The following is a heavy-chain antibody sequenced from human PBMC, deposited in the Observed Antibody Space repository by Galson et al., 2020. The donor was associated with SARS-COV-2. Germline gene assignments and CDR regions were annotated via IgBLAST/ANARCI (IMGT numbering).Heavy chain of an antibody. D-gene: IGHD3-9*01. V-gene: IGHV3-30*04. CDR2: ISYDGSNQ. CDR1: GFTFGSHA. J-gene: IGHJ4*02. Sequence: GGSLRLSCAASGFTFGSHAMHWVRQAPGKGLEWVAIISYDGSNQYYADSVKGRFTMSRDNSKNTLSLEMNSLRAEDTAVYYCARDHDVLTGYPSYYFDYWGQGTLVTVSS. CDR3: ARDHDVLTGYPSYYFDY.